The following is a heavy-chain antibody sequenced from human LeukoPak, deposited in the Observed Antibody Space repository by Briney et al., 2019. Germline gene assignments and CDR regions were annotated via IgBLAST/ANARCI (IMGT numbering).Heavy chain of an antibody. CDR1: GSSISSSSYY. J-gene: IGHJ4*02. CDR2: IYYSGST. CDR3: ARQYSSGATE. Sequence: SETLSLTCTVSGSSISSSSYYWGWIRQPPGKGLEWIGSIYYSGSTYYNPSLKSRVTISVDTSKNQFSLKLSSVTAADTAVYYCARQYSSGATEWGQGTLVTVSS. D-gene: IGHD2-15*01. V-gene: IGHV4-39*01.